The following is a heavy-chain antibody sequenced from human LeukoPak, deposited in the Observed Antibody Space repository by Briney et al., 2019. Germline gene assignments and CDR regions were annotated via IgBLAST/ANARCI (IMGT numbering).Heavy chain of an antibody. CDR1: GFSLTTSGVG. Sequence: SGPTLVKPTQTLTLTCTFSGFSLTTSGVGVGWIRQPPGKALECLGIIYWDDEKRYSPSLRSRLTITKDTSKNQVVLTMTNVDPVDTATYYCAHMGDRSAYCADHWGQGILVTVSS. D-gene: IGHD3-22*01. J-gene: IGHJ4*02. V-gene: IGHV2-5*02. CDR2: IYWDDEK. CDR3: AHMGDRSAYCADH.